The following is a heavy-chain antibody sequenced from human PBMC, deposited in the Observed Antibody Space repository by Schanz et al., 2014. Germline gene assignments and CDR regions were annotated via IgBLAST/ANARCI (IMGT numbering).Heavy chain of an antibody. CDR1: GFSFSSYA. CDR3: AKDLGVDCGDGCFNWYFDL. V-gene: IGHV3-23*04. CDR2: MNESHSTI. D-gene: IGHD2-21*02. Sequence: EVQLAESGGGLVQPGGSLRLSCAASGFSFSSYAMGWVRQARGKGLEWVSAMNESHSTIYYADSVRGRFTISRDNSRRTMYLQMNSLRAEDTAVYFCAKDLGVDCGDGCFNWYFDLWGRGTLVTVSS. J-gene: IGHJ2*01.